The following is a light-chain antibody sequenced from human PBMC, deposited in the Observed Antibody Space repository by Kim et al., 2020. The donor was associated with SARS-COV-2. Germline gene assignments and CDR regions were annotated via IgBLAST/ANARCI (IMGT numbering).Light chain of an antibody. CDR2: GAS. V-gene: IGKV3-20*01. CDR1: QSVSSSY. Sequence: EIVLTQSPGTLSLSPGERATLSCRASQSVSSSYLAWYQQKRDQAPRLLIHGASTRATGIPDRFSGSGSGTDFTLTINRLEPEDFAMYYCLHYGNSPPYKPPYTFGPGTKVDIK. J-gene: IGKJ2*01. CDR3: LHYGNSPPYKPPYT.